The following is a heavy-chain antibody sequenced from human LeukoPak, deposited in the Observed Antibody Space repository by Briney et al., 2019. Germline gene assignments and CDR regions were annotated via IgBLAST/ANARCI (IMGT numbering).Heavy chain of an antibody. CDR1: GGSISSGGYS. CDR2: IYHSGST. V-gene: IGHV4-30-2*01. Sequence: RPSETLSLTCAVSGGSISSGGYSWSWIRQPPGKGLEWIGYIYHSGSTYYNPSLKSRVTISVDRSKNQFSLKLSSVTAADTAVYYCARETYGSGSYFDYWGQGTLVTVSS. D-gene: IGHD3-10*01. J-gene: IGHJ4*02. CDR3: ARETYGSGSYFDY.